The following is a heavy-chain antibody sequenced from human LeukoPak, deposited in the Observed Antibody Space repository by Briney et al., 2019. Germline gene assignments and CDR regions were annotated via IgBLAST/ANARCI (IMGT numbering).Heavy chain of an antibody. D-gene: IGHD6-6*01. CDR2: ISSSGSTI. CDR3: ARDWGVGGRPGYMDV. CDR1: GFTFSSYE. Sequence: GGSLRLSCAASGFTFSSYEMNWVRQAPGKGLEWVSYISSSGSTIYYADSVKGRFTISRDNAKNSLYLQMNSLRAEDTAVYFCARDWGVGGRPGYMDVWGKGTTVTVSS. V-gene: IGHV3-48*03. J-gene: IGHJ6*03.